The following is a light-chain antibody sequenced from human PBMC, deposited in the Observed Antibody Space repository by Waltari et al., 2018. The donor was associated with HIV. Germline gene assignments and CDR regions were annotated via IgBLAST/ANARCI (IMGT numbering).Light chain of an antibody. CDR2: GAS. CDR3: QQYNNWPIT. V-gene: IGKV3-15*01. Sequence: EIVMTQSPATLSVSPGERATVSCRASQNLASILAWYQQKPGQAPRLLIHGASTRATGIPARFSGSGSGTEFTLTISSLQSEDFAVYYCQQYNNWPITFGQGTRLEIK. CDR1: QNLASI. J-gene: IGKJ5*01.